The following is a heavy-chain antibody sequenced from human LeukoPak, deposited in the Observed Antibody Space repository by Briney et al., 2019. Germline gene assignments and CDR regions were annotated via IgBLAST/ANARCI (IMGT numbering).Heavy chain of an antibody. V-gene: IGHV3-74*01. CDR1: GITFSSYW. CDR3: AAYDSSGYSTKYFQH. Sequence: GGSLRLSCAASGITFSSYWMHWVRQAPGQGLVWVSRINSDGSSTSYADYVKGRFTISRDNAKNTLYLQMNSLRAEDTAVYYCAAYDSSGYSTKYFQHWGQGTLVTVSS. J-gene: IGHJ1*01. D-gene: IGHD3-22*01. CDR2: INSDGSST.